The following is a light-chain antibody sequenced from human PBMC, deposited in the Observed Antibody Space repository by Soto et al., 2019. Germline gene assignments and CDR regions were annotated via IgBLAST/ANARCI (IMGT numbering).Light chain of an antibody. CDR2: DTS. CDR1: QYISRY. J-gene: IGKJ4*01. CDR3: QQYDDLPLT. V-gene: IGKV1-33*01. Sequence: DIHLTQSPSSLSASVGDRVTITCRASQYISRYLSWYQQKPGRVPKLLIHDTSNSQSGVPSRFSGSGSGTDFTLTISSLQPEDIATYFCQQYDDLPLTFGGGTKVDIK.